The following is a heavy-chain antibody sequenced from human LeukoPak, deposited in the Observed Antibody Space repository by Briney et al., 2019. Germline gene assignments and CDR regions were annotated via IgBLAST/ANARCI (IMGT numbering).Heavy chain of an antibody. D-gene: IGHD3-10*01. Sequence: SQTLSLTCTVSGGSISSGDYYWSWIRQPPGKGLEWIGYIYYSGSTYYNPSLKSQVTISVDTSKNQFSLKLSSVTAADTAVYYCARLETNDGSGSYYFDYWGQGTLVTVSS. CDR2: IYYSGST. V-gene: IGHV4-30-4*01. CDR3: ARLETNDGSGSYYFDY. CDR1: GGSISSGDYY. J-gene: IGHJ4*02.